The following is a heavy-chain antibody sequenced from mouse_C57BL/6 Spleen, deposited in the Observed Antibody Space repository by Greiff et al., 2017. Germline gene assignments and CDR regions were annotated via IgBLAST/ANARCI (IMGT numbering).Heavy chain of an antibody. V-gene: IGHV1-42*01. Sequence: VQLKESGPELVKPGASVKISCKASGYSFTGYYMNWVKQSPEKSLEWIGEINPSTGGTTYNQKFKAKATLTVDKSSSTAYMQLKSLTSEDSAVYYCARGEVYAMDYWGQGTSVTVSS. J-gene: IGHJ4*01. CDR2: INPSTGGT. CDR3: ARGEVYAMDY. CDR1: GYSFTGYY.